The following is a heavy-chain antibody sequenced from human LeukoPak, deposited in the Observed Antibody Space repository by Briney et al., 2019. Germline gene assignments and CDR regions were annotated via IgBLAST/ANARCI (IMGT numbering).Heavy chain of an antibody. CDR2: IYYSGST. J-gene: IGHJ4*02. Sequence: SETLSLTCTVSGGSISSSSYYWGWIRQPPGKGLEWIGNIYYSGSTYYNPSLKSRVTISVDTSKNQFSLKLSSVTAADTAVYYCARLPTGGSGWPGAIDYWGQGTLVTVSS. CDR1: GGSISSSSYY. V-gene: IGHV4-39*01. D-gene: IGHD6-19*01. CDR3: ARLPTGGSGWPGAIDY.